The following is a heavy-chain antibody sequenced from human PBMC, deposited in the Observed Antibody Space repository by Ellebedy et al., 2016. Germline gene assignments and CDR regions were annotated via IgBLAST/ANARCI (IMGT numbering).Heavy chain of an antibody. Sequence: GESLKISCAASGLTFRRYWIHWVRQVPGKGLVWVSRVNGDGSITTYADSVKGRFTISRDSTKNTVYLQLNSLRAEDTAVYYCAGVAYCGGECYEDYWGQGTLVTVSS. D-gene: IGHD2-21*01. CDR2: VNGDGSIT. J-gene: IGHJ4*02. V-gene: IGHV3-74*03. CDR1: GLTFRRYW. CDR3: AGVAYCGGECYEDY.